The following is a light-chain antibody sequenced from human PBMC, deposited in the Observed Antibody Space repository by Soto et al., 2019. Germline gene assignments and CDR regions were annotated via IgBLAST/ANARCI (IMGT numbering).Light chain of an antibody. V-gene: IGKV1-33*01. CDR3: QQYDNLPT. CDR2: DAS. J-gene: IGKJ5*01. Sequence: DIQMTQSPSSLSASVGDRVNITCQASQDISNYLNWYQHQPGKAPKLLIYDASNLETGVPSRFSGSGSGTDFTFTISSLKPEDIATYYCQQYDNLPTFGQGTQVDIK. CDR1: QDISNY.